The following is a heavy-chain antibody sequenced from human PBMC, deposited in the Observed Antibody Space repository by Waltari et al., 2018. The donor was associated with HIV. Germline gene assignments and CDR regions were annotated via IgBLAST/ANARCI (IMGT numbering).Heavy chain of an antibody. D-gene: IGHD3-16*01. CDR2: ISRDSRYI. J-gene: IGHJ4*02. CDR3: VRGGEGTYGDY. Sequence: DVQLVESGGGLVNPGGSLRIACAGPGFSFSYYSMNWVRQAPGKGLEWVSSISRDSRYIYYADSVKGRFTISRDNARNSLFLQMNSLRADDTAVYYCVRGGEGTYGDYWGQGTLVTVSS. CDR1: GFSFSYYS. V-gene: IGHV3-21*01.